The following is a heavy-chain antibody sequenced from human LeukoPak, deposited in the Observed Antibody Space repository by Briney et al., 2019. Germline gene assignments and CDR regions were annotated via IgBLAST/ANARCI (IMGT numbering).Heavy chain of an antibody. Sequence: QSGGSLRLSCVASGFTFSNSGMHWVRQAPGKGLEWVAVIWYDGSNEYYADAVKGRFIISRDNSKNTVHLQMNSLRVEDTSVYYCAREISMFVNAFDLWGQGTLVAVSS. V-gene: IGHV3-33*01. CDR2: IWYDGSNE. CDR3: AREISMFVNAFDL. D-gene: IGHD3-10*02. CDR1: GFTFSNSG. J-gene: IGHJ3*01.